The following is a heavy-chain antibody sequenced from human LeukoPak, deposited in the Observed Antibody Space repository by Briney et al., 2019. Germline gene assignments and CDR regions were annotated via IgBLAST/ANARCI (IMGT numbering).Heavy chain of an antibody. Sequence: SETLSLTCTVSGDSISGYYWSWVRQPPGKGLECIGYIYYIGSTNYNPSLKSRVTISVDTSRNQFSPKLSSVTAADTAVYYCAVPSGGAFDIWGQGTMVTVSS. CDR1: GDSISGYY. J-gene: IGHJ3*02. CDR3: AVPSGGAFDI. V-gene: IGHV4-59*01. CDR2: IYYIGST. D-gene: IGHD2-15*01.